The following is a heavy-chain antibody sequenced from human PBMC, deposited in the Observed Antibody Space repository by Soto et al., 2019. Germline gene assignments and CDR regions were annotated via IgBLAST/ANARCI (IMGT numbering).Heavy chain of an antibody. V-gene: IGHV4-31*03. CDR2: IYYSGST. CDR3: ARMVETYYYGSGSYYNGYYFDY. D-gene: IGHD3-10*01. CDR1: GGSISSGGYY. Sequence: SETLSLTCTVSGGSISSGGYYWSWIRQHPGKGLEWIGYIYYSGSTYYNPSLKSRVTISVDTSKNQFSLKLSSVTAADTAVYYCARMVETYYYGSGSYYNGYYFDYWGQGTLVTVSS. J-gene: IGHJ4*02.